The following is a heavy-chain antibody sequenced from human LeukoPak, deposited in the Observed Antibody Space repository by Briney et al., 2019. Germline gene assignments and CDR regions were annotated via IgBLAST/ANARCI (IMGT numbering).Heavy chain of an antibody. CDR3: AKVNHDDGGNSYFDY. CDR2: IRYDGSNK. V-gene: IGHV3-30*02. J-gene: IGHJ4*02. D-gene: IGHD4-23*01. Sequence: GGSLRLSCAASGFTFSSYGMHWVRQAPGKGLEWVAFIRYDGSNKYYADSVKGRFTISRDNSKNTLFLQMNSLRAEDTAVYYCAKVNHDDGGNSYFDYWGQGTLVTVSS. CDR1: GFTFSSYG.